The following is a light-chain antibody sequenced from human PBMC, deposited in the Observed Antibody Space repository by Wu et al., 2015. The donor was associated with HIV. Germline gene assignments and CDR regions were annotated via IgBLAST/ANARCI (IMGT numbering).Light chain of an antibody. CDR2: GAS. V-gene: IGKV3D-11*01. J-gene: IGKJ4*01. CDR3: QQRSNWPLT. CDR1: QAVDVF. Sequence: ETVLTQSPGTLSLSPGERVTLSCRASQAVDVFLAWYQQKPGLAPRLLIYGASRRATGIPDRFSGSGSGTDFTLSISSLEPEDFAVYYCQQRSNWPLTFGGGTKVEIK.